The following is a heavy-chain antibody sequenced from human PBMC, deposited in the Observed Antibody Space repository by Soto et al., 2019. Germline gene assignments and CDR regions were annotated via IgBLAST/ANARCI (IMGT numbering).Heavy chain of an antibody. CDR1: GFTFSNDA. V-gene: IGHV3-30-3*01. D-gene: IGHD6-19*01. CDR3: ARRAVPGHYYYYYYSLDG. Sequence: GGSLRLSCSASGFTFSNDAMHWVRDAPGRGLELLALISFDGSTKYHADSVTGRFTISRDNSKKTLFLQMNSLRPEDTAVYYCARRAVPGHYYYYYYSLDGWGQGTTVNVSS. J-gene: IGHJ6*02. CDR2: ISFDGSTK.